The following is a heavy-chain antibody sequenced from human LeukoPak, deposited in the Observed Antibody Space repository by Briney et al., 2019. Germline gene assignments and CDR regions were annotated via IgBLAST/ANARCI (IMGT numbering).Heavy chain of an antibody. CDR2: IIPILGIA. Sequence: ASVKVSCKASGGTFSSYTISWLRQAPGQGLEWMGRIIPILGIANYAQKFQGRLTITADKSTSTAYMELSSLRSEDTAVYYCAVGGQLLFNWFDPWGQGTLGTVSS. CDR1: GGTFSSYT. J-gene: IGHJ5*02. V-gene: IGHV1-69*02. D-gene: IGHD2-2*01. CDR3: AVGGQLLFNWFDP.